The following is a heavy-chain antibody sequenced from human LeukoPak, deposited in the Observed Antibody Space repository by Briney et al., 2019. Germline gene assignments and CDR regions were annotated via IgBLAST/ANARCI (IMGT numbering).Heavy chain of an antibody. CDR3: AKDTRYYDFWSGYYAKWFDP. CDR2: IGGSGGST. Sequence: GGSLRLPCAASGFTFSSYAMSWVRQAPGKGLEWVSAIGGSGGSTYYADSVKGRFTISRDNSKNTLYLQMNSLRAEDTAVYYCAKDTRYYDFWSGYYAKWFDPWGQGTLVTVSS. D-gene: IGHD3-3*01. CDR1: GFTFSSYA. V-gene: IGHV3-23*01. J-gene: IGHJ5*02.